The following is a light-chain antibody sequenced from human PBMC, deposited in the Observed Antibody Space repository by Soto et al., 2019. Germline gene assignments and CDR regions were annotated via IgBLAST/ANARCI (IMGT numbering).Light chain of an antibody. CDR2: TAS. V-gene: IGKV1-5*03. Sequence: DIQMTQSPSTLSASVGDRVTITCRASQSLDSFLAWYQQKPGRAPKLLIYTASVLETGVPSRFSGSGSESGFTLTISSLQPDDFATYYCQQYKYYSTFGQGTKVDIK. J-gene: IGKJ2*01. CDR1: QSLDSF. CDR3: QQYKYYST.